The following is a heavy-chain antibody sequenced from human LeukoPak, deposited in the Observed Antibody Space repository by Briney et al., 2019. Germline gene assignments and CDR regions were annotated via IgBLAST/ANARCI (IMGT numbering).Heavy chain of an antibody. CDR2: INHSGST. V-gene: IGHV4-34*01. D-gene: IGHD2-21*01. CDR3: ARGIGYSID. Sequence: SETLSLTCAVYGGSFSGYYWSWIRQPPGKGLEWIGEINHSGSTNYNPSLKSRVTISVDTSKNQFSLKLSSVTAADTAVYYCARGIGYSIDWGQGTLVTVSS. J-gene: IGHJ4*02. CDR1: GGSFSGYY.